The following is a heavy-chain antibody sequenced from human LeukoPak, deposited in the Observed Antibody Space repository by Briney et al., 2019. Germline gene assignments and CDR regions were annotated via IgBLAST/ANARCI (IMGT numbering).Heavy chain of an antibody. D-gene: IGHD6-19*01. J-gene: IGHJ4*02. CDR2: INTYNGKT. CDR1: GYTFTNYG. V-gene: IGHV1-18*01. Sequence: ASVKVSCTASGYTFTNYGLSWVPQAPGHGLEWMGWINTYNGKTTYAPRFEGRLTMTTDTSTGTANMDLRSLISDDTAVYYCARVPKKWLALYYFDYWGQGTLVTVSS. CDR3: ARVPKKWLALYYFDY.